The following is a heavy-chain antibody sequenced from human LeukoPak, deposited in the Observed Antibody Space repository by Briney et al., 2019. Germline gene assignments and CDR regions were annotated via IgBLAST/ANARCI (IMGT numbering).Heavy chain of an antibody. CDR3: ARAGQSDY. V-gene: IGHV3-11*01. Sequence: GGSLRLSCAASGFTFSDYYMNWIRQAPGKGLEWVSSISGGSRTIDYADSVKGRFTTSRDSAKNSLFLQVNSLRAEDTAVYYCARAGQSDYWGQGTLVTVSS. CDR2: ISGGSRTI. J-gene: IGHJ4*02. CDR1: GFTFSDYY.